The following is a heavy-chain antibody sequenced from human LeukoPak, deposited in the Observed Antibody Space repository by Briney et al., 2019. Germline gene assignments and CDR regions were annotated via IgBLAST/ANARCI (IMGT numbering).Heavy chain of an antibody. Sequence: SKTLSLTCTVSGGSISSGGYYWSWIRQHPGKGLEWIGYIYYSGSTYYNPSLKSRVTISVDTSKNQFSLKLSSVTAADTAVYYCARFRFYYDSSGDAFDIWGQGTMVTVSS. V-gene: IGHV4-31*03. CDR2: IYYSGST. J-gene: IGHJ3*02. D-gene: IGHD3-22*01. CDR3: ARFRFYYDSSGDAFDI. CDR1: GGSISSGGYY.